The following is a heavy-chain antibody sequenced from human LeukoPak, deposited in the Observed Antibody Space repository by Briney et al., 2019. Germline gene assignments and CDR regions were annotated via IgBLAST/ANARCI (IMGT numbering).Heavy chain of an antibody. J-gene: IGHJ4*02. CDR3: ARRGIAAAGTSNFDY. Sequence: GESLKISCKGSGYSFTSYWIGWVRQMPGKGLEWMGIIYPGDSDTRYSPSFQGQVTISADKSISTAYLQWSSLKASDTAMYYCARRGIAAAGTSNFDYWGQGTLVTVSS. CDR1: GYSFTSYW. D-gene: IGHD6-13*01. V-gene: IGHV5-51*01. CDR2: IYPGDSDT.